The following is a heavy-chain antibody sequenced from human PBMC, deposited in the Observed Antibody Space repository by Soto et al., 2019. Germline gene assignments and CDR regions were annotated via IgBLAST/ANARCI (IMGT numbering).Heavy chain of an antibody. CDR3: ASPRYDSSGYYGLDAFDI. CDR1: GYSFTSYW. V-gene: IGHV5-51*01. Sequence: GESLKISCKGSGYSFTSYWIGWVRQMPGKGLEWMGIIYPGDSDTRYSPSFQGQVTISADKSISTAYLQWSSLKASDTAMYYCASPRYDSSGYYGLDAFDISCQGPMVTVSS. CDR2: IYPGDSDT. J-gene: IGHJ3*02. D-gene: IGHD3-22*01.